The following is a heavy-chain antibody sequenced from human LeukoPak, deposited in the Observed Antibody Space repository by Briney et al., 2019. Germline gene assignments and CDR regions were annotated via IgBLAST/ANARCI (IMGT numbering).Heavy chain of an antibody. J-gene: IGHJ5*02. CDR1: GFTFDDYA. V-gene: IGHV3-9*01. Sequence: GGSLRLSCAASGFTFDDYAMHWVRQAPGKGLEWVSGISWNSGSIGYADSVEGRFAISRDNAKNSLYLQMNSLRAEDTAVYYCARVRGDYYDSSGYFWDSNWFDPWGQGTLVTVSS. D-gene: IGHD3-22*01. CDR3: ARVRGDYYDSSGYFWDSNWFDP. CDR2: ISWNSGSI.